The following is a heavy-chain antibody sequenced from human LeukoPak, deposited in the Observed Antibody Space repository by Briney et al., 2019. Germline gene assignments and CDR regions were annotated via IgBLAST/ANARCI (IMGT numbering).Heavy chain of an antibody. Sequence: GGSLRLSCAASGFTFSSYAMSWVRQAPGKGLEWVSAISGSGGSTYYADSVKGRFTISRDNSKNTLYLQMNSLRAEDTAVYYCAKDTWGDYGTTGNFDYWGQGTLVTVSS. V-gene: IGHV3-23*01. J-gene: IGHJ4*02. CDR2: ISGSGGST. CDR1: GFTFSSYA. CDR3: AKDTWGDYGTTGNFDY. D-gene: IGHD4-17*01.